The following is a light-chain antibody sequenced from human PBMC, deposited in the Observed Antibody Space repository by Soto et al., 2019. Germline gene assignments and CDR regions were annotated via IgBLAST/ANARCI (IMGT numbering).Light chain of an antibody. Sequence: DIQMTQSPSTLSASVGDRVTITCRASQSISSWLAWYQQKPGKAPNLLIYKASSLESGVTSRFIGSGSGTEFTLTISSLQPDDFATYYCQQYNSYPLTFGGGTKVEIK. J-gene: IGKJ4*01. CDR1: QSISSW. V-gene: IGKV1-5*03. CDR3: QQYNSYPLT. CDR2: KAS.